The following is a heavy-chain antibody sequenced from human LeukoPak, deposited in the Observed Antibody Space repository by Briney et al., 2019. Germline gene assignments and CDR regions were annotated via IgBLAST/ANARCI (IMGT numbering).Heavy chain of an antibody. CDR1: GGSISSGSYY. D-gene: IGHD1-26*01. J-gene: IGHJ3*02. V-gene: IGHV4-61*02. CDR2: IYTSGST. CDR3: ARDLRVGATLAHPPI. Sequence: NPSETLSLTCTVSGGSISSGSYYWSWIRQPAGKGLEWIGRIYTSGSTNYNPSLKSRVTMSVDTSKNQFSLKLNSVTAADTAVYYCARDLRVGATLAHPPIWGQGTMVTVSS.